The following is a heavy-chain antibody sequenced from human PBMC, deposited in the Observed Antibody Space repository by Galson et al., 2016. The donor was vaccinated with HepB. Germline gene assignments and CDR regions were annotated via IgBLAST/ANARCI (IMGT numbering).Heavy chain of an antibody. CDR1: GYTFSSYP. D-gene: IGHD4-17*01. CDR3: ARTTREYGDYQFNFDY. CDR2: INPVNGHT. V-gene: IGHV1-3*01. Sequence: SVKVSCKASGYTFSSYPVHWVRQAPGQRLEWMGWINPVNGHTQYSQKFQGRVTITRNTSASTAYMEVSSLRSEDTAVYYCARTTREYGDYQFNFDYWGQGTLVTVSS. J-gene: IGHJ4*02.